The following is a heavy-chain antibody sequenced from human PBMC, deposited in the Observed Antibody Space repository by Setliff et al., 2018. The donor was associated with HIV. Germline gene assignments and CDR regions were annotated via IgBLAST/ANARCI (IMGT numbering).Heavy chain of an antibody. Sequence: SETLSLTCAVYGGSFSGYYWSWIRQPPGKGLEWIGEINHSGSTNYNPSLKSRVTISVDTSKNQFSLKLSSVTAADTAVYYCARRGAAMVLNWFDPCGQGTLVTVSS. CDR1: GGSFSGYY. V-gene: IGHV4-34*01. CDR3: ARRGAAMVLNWFDP. J-gene: IGHJ5*02. CDR2: INHSGST. D-gene: IGHD5-18*01.